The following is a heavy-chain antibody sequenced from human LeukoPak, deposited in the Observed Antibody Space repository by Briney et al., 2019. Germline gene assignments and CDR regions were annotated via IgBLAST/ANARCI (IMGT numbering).Heavy chain of an antibody. Sequence: SETLSLTCTVSGGSISSYYWSWIRQPAGKGLEWIGRISTSGSNYNPSLKSRVTMSVDTSKNQFSLKLRSVTAADTAVYYCAGEGRGSTPGYWGQGTLVTVSS. J-gene: IGHJ4*02. D-gene: IGHD2-15*01. CDR1: GGSISSYY. V-gene: IGHV4-4*07. CDR3: AGEGRGSTPGY. CDR2: ISTSGS.